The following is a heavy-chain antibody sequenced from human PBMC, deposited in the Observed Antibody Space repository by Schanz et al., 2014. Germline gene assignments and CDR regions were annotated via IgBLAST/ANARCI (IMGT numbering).Heavy chain of an antibody. V-gene: IGHV1-2*02. CDR3: ARARYTGYDCSGY. D-gene: IGHD5-12*01. CDR2: INPNSGET. J-gene: IGHJ4*02. Sequence: QVQLVQGGKEGKKDGASRKFSCLTSGKSFTEYFLHWVRQAPGQGLEWMGWINPNSGETNYEQKFKGRVTLTSDTSISTAFMELSGLTSDDTATYFCARARYTGYDCSGYWGQGTLLIVSS. CDR1: GKSFTEYF.